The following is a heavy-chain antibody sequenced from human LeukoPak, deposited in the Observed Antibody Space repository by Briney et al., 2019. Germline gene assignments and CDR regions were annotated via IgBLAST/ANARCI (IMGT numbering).Heavy chain of an antibody. V-gene: IGHV3-21*01. J-gene: IGHJ5*02. CDR1: GFTFSSYS. Sequence: GGSLRLSCAASGFTFSSYSMNWVRQAPGKGLEWVSSITSSSGYIYYADSVKGRFTISRDNPENSLFLQMNSLRAEDTAVYYCARMGDTTLTTRGNWFDPWGQGTLVTVSS. CDR2: ITSSSGYI. CDR3: ARMGDTTLTTRGNWFDP. D-gene: IGHD4-17*01.